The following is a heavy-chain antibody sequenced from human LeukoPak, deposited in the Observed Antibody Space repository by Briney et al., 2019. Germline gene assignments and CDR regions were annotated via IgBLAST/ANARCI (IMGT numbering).Heavy chain of an antibody. D-gene: IGHD3-22*01. J-gene: IGHJ6*03. Sequence: SVKVSCKASGGTFSSYAISWVRQAPGQGLEWMGGIIPIFGTANYAQKFQGRVTITTDESTSTAYMELSSLRSEDTAVYYCARSGYDRVFYYYMDVWGKGTTVTVSS. CDR2: IIPIFGTA. CDR3: ARSGYDRVFYYYMDV. V-gene: IGHV1-69*05. CDR1: GGTFSSYA.